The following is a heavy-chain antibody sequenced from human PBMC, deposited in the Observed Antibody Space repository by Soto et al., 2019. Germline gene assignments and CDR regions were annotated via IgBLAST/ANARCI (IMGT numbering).Heavy chain of an antibody. D-gene: IGHD1-1*01. V-gene: IGHV3-74*01. CDR3: TRGPRSTSTGTGAF. J-gene: IGHJ4*02. Sequence: GSLRLSCAASGFTFSMYWMHWVRQVPGKGPEWVSRINDDGSSTNYADSVKGRFTISRDNAKNTLYLQMNDLRAEGTAVYYCTRGPRSTSTGTGAFWGQGTLVTVSS. CDR2: INDDGSST. CDR1: GFTFSMYW.